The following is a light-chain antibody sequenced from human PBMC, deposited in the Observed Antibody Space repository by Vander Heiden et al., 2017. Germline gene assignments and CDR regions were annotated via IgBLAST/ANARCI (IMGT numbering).Light chain of an antibody. CDR1: KLGDKY. J-gene: IGLJ2*01. CDR2: QNK. CDR3: QAWDSRTGAGVVV. V-gene: IGLV3-1*01. Sequence: SFELTQPPSVSVSPGQTASISCSGDKLGDKYTCWYHQKPGQSPVLVIYQNKKRPAGIPELFSGSSFGNTATLTISGTQAMDEADDYCQAWDSRTGAGVVVFGGGTKLTVL.